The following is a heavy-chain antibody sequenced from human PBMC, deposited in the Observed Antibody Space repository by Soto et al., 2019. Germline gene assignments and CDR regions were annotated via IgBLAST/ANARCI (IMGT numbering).Heavy chain of an antibody. D-gene: IGHD5-12*01. V-gene: IGHV1-18*01. CDR1: GYTFTSYG. CDR3: AFTKNFLNSGYDLWWFDS. CDR2: ISAYNGNT. J-gene: IGHJ5*01. Sequence: QVQLVQSGAEVKKPGASVKVSCKASGYTFTSYGISWVRQAPGQGLEWMGWISAYNGNTNYAQKLQGRITMTTDTSTSTAYMELRSLRSDDTAVYYCAFTKNFLNSGYDLWWFDSWGKGTLVTFCS.